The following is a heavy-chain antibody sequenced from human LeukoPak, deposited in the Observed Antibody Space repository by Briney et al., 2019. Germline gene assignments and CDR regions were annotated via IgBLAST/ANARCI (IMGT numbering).Heavy chain of an antibody. Sequence: PSQTLSLTCTVSGGSISSGGYYWSWIRQHPGKGLEWIGYIYYSGSTYYNPSLKSRVTISVDTSKNQFSLKLSSVTAADTAVYYCARMTRENYYDSSGYYSWFDPWGQGTLVTVSS. CDR2: IYYSGST. J-gene: IGHJ5*02. V-gene: IGHV4-31*03. CDR1: GGSISSGGYY. D-gene: IGHD3-22*01. CDR3: ARMTRENYYDSSGYYSWFDP.